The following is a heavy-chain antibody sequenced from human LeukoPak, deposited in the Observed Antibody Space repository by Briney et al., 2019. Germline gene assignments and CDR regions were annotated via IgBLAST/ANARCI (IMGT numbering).Heavy chain of an antibody. CDR2: IRYDGSNK. CDR3: ANGSPLRFLEWLVDY. D-gene: IGHD3-3*01. V-gene: IGHV3-30*02. J-gene: IGHJ4*02. CDR1: GFIFSSYG. Sequence: GGSLRLSCAASGFIFSSYGMHWVRQAPGKGLEWLALIRYDGSNKYYADSVKGRFTISRDNSRNTLYLQMNSLRAEDTAVYYCANGSPLRFLEWLVDYWGQGTLVTVSS.